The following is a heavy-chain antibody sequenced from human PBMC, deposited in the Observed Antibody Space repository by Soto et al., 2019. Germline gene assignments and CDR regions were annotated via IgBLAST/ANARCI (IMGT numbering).Heavy chain of an antibody. CDR3: ALVRPYDYVWGSYRKYYFDY. V-gene: IGHV2-5*02. Sequence: QITLKESGPTLVKPTQTLTLTCTFSGFSLSTSGVGVGWIRQPPGKALEWLALIYWDDDKRYSPSLKSRLTITKETSKNQVVLTMTNVDPVDTATYYCALVRPYDYVWGSYRKYYFDYWGQGTLVTVSS. CDR2: IYWDDDK. J-gene: IGHJ4*02. CDR1: GFSLSTSGVG. D-gene: IGHD3-16*02.